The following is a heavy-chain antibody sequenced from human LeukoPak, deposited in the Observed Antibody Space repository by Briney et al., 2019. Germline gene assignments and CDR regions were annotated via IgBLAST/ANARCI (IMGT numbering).Heavy chain of an antibody. CDR2: IKLDGGGT. CDR3: ARCAVAAAGDY. V-gene: IGHV3-7*01. Sequence: HTGGSLRLSCAASGLTFSSYWMSWVRQAPGKGPEWVANIKLDGGGTYYVDSVRGRFTTSRDNAENSLFLHMNSLRGEDTAVYYCARCAVAAAGDYWGRGTLVTVSS. D-gene: IGHD6-13*01. J-gene: IGHJ4*02. CDR1: GLTFSSYW.